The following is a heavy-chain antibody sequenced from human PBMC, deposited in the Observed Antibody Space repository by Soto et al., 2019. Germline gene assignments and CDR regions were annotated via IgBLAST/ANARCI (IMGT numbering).Heavy chain of an antibody. Sequence: EVQLVESGGGLVQPGGSLRLSCAASGFTFSSYWMHWVRQAPGKGLVWVSRINSDGSSTSYADSVKGRFTISRDNATNTLYLQMNSLRAEDTAVYYCASMPTVTTGIDYWGQGTLVTVSS. D-gene: IGHD4-17*01. CDR2: INSDGSST. CDR1: GFTFSSYW. V-gene: IGHV3-74*01. J-gene: IGHJ4*02. CDR3: ASMPTVTTGIDY.